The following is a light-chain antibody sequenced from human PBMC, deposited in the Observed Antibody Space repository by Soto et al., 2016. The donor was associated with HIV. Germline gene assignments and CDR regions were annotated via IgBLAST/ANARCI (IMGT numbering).Light chain of an antibody. Sequence: DIQLTQSPSFLSASIGERVTFTCRASQGIDSYLAWYQLKPGTAPKLLIYASSTLQSGVPSRFSGSGSGTEFTLTITSLQPEDFATYYCQQYNSYPFTFGPGTKVDIK. J-gene: IGKJ3*01. CDR1: QGIDSY. V-gene: IGKV1-9*01. CDR2: ASS. CDR3: QQYNSYPFT.